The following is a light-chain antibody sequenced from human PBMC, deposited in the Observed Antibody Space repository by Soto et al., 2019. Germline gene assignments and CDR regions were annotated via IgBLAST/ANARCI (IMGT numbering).Light chain of an antibody. Sequence: DIVMTQFPLSLPVTPGEPASISCRSSQSLLHLNGNNYLDWYLQKPGQSPQLLIYLGSNRASGVPDRFSGSGSGTNFTLKISRVEAEDVGIYYCMQALQNPVTFGQGTRLENK. CDR1: QSLLHLNGNNY. V-gene: IGKV2-28*01. CDR3: MQALQNPVT. CDR2: LGS. J-gene: IGKJ5*01.